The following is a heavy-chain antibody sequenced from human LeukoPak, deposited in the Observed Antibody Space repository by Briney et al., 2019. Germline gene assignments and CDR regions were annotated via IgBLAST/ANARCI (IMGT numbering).Heavy chain of an antibody. V-gene: IGHV1-18*01. CDR3: AREATYYDSSGYQLDH. J-gene: IGHJ4*02. CDR2: ISAYNGNT. D-gene: IGHD3-22*01. CDR1: GYTFTSYG. Sequence: ASVTVSCKASGYTFTSYGISGERQAPGKGLEWMGWISAYNGNTNYAQKLQGRVTMTTDTSTSTAYMELRSLRSDDTAVYYCAREATYYDSSGYQLDHWGQGTLVTVSS.